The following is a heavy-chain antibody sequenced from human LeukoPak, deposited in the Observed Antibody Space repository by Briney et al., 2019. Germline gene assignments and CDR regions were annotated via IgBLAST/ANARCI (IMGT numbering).Heavy chain of an antibody. Sequence: PGRSLRLSCAASGFTFSSYGMHWVRQAPGKGLEWEAVISYDGSNKYYADSVKGRFTISRDNSKNTLYLQMNSLRAEDTAVYYCAKDRRQQLDLDYWGQGTLVTVSS. J-gene: IGHJ4*02. V-gene: IGHV3-30*18. D-gene: IGHD6-13*01. CDR3: AKDRRQQLDLDY. CDR1: GFTFSSYG. CDR2: ISYDGSNK.